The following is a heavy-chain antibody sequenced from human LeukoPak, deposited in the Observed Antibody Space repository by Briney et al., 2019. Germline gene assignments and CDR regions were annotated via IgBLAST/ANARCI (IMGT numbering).Heavy chain of an antibody. D-gene: IGHD2/OR15-2a*01. CDR1: GGSISSGTCY. Sequence: SETLSLTCTVSGGSISSGTCYWGWIRQPPGKGLEWIGSMCYGGTSYYNPSLKSRVTTSVDTSKNQFSLRVSSVTAADTAVYYCASLPKYVSSLKGFDIWGQGTMVTVSS. CDR2: MCYGGTS. J-gene: IGHJ3*02. V-gene: IGHV4-39*01. CDR3: ASLPKYVSSLKGFDI.